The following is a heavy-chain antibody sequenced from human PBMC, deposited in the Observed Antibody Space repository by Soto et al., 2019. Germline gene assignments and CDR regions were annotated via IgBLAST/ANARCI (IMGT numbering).Heavy chain of an antibody. V-gene: IGHV2-5*02. Sequence: QITLNESGPTVVKPTETLTLTCTFSGFSLTTSAVGVGWVRQSPGKAPEWLAFLYWDDDKRYRTSLKSRATITKDHSKNQVVLTMANVDPADTATYYCAHRVLRAVSGLVTTTAIYFDFWGQGTPVVVSS. CDR3: AHRVLRAVSGLVTTTAIYFDF. D-gene: IGHD3-3*01. CDR1: GFSLTTSAVG. CDR2: LYWDDDK. J-gene: IGHJ4*02.